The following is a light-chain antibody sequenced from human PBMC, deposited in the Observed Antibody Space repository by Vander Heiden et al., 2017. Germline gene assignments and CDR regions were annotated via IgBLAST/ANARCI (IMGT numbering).Light chain of an antibody. Sequence: SYVLTQPPSVSVAPGQTARITCRGNNIGSKSVHWYQQKPGQAPVLVVYDDSARPSGIPERFSGSNSGNTATLTSSRVEAGDEADYYCQVWDSSSDHHVVFGGGTKLTVL. CDR1: NIGSKS. CDR3: QVWDSSSDHHVV. CDR2: DDS. J-gene: IGLJ2*01. V-gene: IGLV3-21*02.